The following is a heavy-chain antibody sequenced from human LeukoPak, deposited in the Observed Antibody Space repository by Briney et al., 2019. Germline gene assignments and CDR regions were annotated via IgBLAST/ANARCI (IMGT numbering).Heavy chain of an antibody. V-gene: IGHV3-30*04. CDR1: GFTFSSYA. J-gene: IGHJ4*02. Sequence: SGGSLRLSCAASGFTFSSYAMHWVRQAPGKGLEWVAVISYDGSNKYYADSVKGRFTISRDNSKNTLYLQMNSLRTEDTAVYYCARDQRITMIGFDYWGQGTLVTVSS. CDR3: ARDQRITMIGFDY. CDR2: ISYDGSNK. D-gene: IGHD3-22*01.